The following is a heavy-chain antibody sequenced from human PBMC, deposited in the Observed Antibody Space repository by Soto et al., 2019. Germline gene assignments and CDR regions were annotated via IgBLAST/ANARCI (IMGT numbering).Heavy chain of an antibody. V-gene: IGHV1-3*01. J-gene: IGHJ6*02. CDR2: INAGNGNT. D-gene: IGHD3-22*01. Sequence: GASVKVSCKASGYTFTSYAMHWVRQAPGQRLEWMGWINAGNGNTKYSQKFQGRVTITRDTSASTAYMELSSLRSEDTAVYYCAREVYYDSSGYHRGSYYYYYGMDVWGQGTTVTVSS. CDR3: AREVYYDSSGYHRGSYYYYYGMDV. CDR1: GYTFTSYA.